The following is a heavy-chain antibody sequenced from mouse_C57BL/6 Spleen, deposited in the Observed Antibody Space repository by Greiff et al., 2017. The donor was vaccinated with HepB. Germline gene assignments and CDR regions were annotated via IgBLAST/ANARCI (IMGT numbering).Heavy chain of an antibody. CDR1: GYAFTNYL. J-gene: IGHJ3*01. Sequence: QVQLQQSGAELVRPGTSVKVSCKASGYAFTNYLIEWVKQRPGQGLEWIGVINPGSGGTNYNEKFKGKATLTADKSSSTAYMQLSSLTSEDSAVYFCARRDSSGCFAYWGQGTLVTVSA. CDR2: INPGSGGT. D-gene: IGHD3-2*02. CDR3: ARRDSSGCFAY. V-gene: IGHV1-54*01.